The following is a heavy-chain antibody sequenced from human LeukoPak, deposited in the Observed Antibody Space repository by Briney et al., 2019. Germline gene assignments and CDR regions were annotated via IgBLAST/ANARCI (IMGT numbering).Heavy chain of an antibody. V-gene: IGHV4-61*02. CDR2: ISSSGST. J-gene: IGHJ4*02. CDR3: ARRRITFGGVIDY. CDR1: GDSISSGDYY. D-gene: IGHD3-16*01. Sequence: SETLSLTCTVSGDSISSGDYYWSWIRQPAGKGLEWIGRISSSGSTNYNPSLKSRVTISVDTSKNQFSLKLSSVTAADTAVYYCARRRITFGGVIDYWGQGTLVTVSS.